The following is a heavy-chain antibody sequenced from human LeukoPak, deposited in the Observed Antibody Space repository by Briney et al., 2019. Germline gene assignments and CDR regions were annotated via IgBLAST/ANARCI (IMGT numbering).Heavy chain of an antibody. D-gene: IGHD4-17*01. Sequence: PSETLSLTCTVSGGSISSSSYYWGWIRQPPGKGLEWIGSIYYSGSTYYNPSLKSRVTISVDTSKNQFSLKLSSVTAADTAVYYCARESTLIDYGDYVGYYYGMDVWGQGTTVTVSS. CDR1: GGSISSSSYY. V-gene: IGHV4-39*07. CDR2: IYYSGST. CDR3: ARESTLIDYGDYVGYYYGMDV. J-gene: IGHJ6*02.